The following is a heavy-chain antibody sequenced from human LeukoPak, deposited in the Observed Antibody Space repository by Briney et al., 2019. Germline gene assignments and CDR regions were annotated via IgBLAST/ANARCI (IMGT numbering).Heavy chain of an antibody. D-gene: IGHD1-26*01. CDR1: GFSVSINY. J-gene: IGHJ4*02. V-gene: IGHV3-66*01. CDR2: LYSSGIT. CDR3: AAKGPGYTGSYLFAH. Sequence: GESLRLSCAASGFSVSINYMSWVRQAPGKGLEWVSVLYSSGITDYTDSVKGRFTISRDNSENTLYLQMSGLRAGDTAVYYCAAKGPGYTGSYLFAHWGQGTLVTVSS.